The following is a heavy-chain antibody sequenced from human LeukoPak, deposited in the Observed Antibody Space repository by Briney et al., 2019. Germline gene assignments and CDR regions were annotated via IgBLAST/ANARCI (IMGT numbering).Heavy chain of an antibody. CDR1: GFTFSSYA. Sequence: GGSLRLSCAASGFTFSSYAMSWVRQAPGKGLEWVSVISASGGAYHADSVKGRFTISRDNSNNTLYLQMNSLRAEDTAVYYCAKARSYSFDYWGQGTLVTVSS. D-gene: IGHD5-18*01. CDR3: AKARSYSFDY. CDR2: ISASGGA. J-gene: IGHJ4*02. V-gene: IGHV3-23*01.